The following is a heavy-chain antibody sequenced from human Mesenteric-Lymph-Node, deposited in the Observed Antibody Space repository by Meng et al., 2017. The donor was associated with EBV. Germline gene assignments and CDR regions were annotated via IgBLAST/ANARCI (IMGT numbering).Heavy chain of an antibody. J-gene: IGHJ4*02. CDR3: ARLPFYTYSDYPYYFDY. CDR1: GGSISSRPYY. Sequence: QLQLHESGPGLVKSSETLSLTCTVSGGSISSRPYYCGWIHQPPGKGLEWIGSMYYSGSTYYNPALQSRVTISADTSKNHLSLTLSSVTAADTAVYYCARLPFYTYSDYPYYFDYWGQGTLVTVSS. CDR2: MYYSGST. V-gene: IGHV4-39*02. D-gene: IGHD4-11*01.